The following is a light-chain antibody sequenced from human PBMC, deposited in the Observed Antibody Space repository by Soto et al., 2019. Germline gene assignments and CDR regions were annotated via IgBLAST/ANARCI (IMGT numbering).Light chain of an antibody. CDR2: GNS. CDR1: SSNVGFNA. J-gene: IGLJ3*02. Sequence: QSVLTQPPSASGAPGQRVTLSCIGGSSNVGFNAVNWYQQLPGAAPKLLIHGNSQRPSGVPDRFSGSKSGTSASLAIIGLRAEDEAHYYCCSYARGSRAFGGGTKLTVL. CDR3: CSYARGSRA. V-gene: IGLV1-44*01.